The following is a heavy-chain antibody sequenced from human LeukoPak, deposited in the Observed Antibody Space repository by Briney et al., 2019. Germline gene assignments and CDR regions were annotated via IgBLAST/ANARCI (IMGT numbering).Heavy chain of an antibody. CDR3: AKGGVCSGGSCYFDY. Sequence: GGSLRLSCAASGFTFGSYAMSWVRQAPGKGLEWVSAISGSGGSTYYADSVKGRFTISRDNSKNTLYLQMNSLRAEDTAVYYCAKGGVCSGGSCYFDYWGQGTLVTVSS. D-gene: IGHD2-15*01. J-gene: IGHJ4*02. V-gene: IGHV3-23*01. CDR1: GFTFGSYA. CDR2: ISGSGGST.